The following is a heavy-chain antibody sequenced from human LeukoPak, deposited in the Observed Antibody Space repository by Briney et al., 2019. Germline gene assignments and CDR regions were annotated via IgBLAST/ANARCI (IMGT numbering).Heavy chain of an antibody. D-gene: IGHD3-22*01. CDR3: ASFSGYYYEKGFDY. Sequence: PSETLSLTCTVSGGSISSSSYYWGWIRQPPGKGLEWIGSIYYSGSTYYNPSLKSRVTISVDTSKNQFSLKLSSVTAAGTAVYYCASFSGYYYEKGFDYWGQGTLVTVSS. J-gene: IGHJ4*02. V-gene: IGHV4-39*07. CDR2: IYYSGST. CDR1: GGSISSSSYY.